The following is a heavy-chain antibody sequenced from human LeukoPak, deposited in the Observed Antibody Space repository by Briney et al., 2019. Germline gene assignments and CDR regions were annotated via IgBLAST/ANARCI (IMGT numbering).Heavy chain of an antibody. Sequence: PSETLSLTCAVSGGSISSGGYSWSWIRQPPGKGLEWIGYIYHSGSTYYSPSLKSRVTISVDRSKNQFSLKLSSVTAADTAVYYCARVGLYCSGGSCYPDYFDCWGQGTLVTVSS. CDR2: IYHSGST. D-gene: IGHD2-15*01. V-gene: IGHV4-30-2*01. CDR1: GGSISSGGYS. CDR3: ARVGLYCSGGSCYPDYFDC. J-gene: IGHJ4*02.